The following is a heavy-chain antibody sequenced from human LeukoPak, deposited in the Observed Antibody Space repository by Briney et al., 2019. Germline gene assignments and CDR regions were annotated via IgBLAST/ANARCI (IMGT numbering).Heavy chain of an antibody. CDR1: GYTFTSCD. V-gene: IGHV1-8*01. CDR2: MNPNRGNT. D-gene: IGHD6-19*01. Sequence: ASVKVSCKASGYTFTSCDINWVRQATGQGLEWMGWMNPNRGNTAYEQSFQGRITMTRDISIGTAYMELSNLTSEDTAIYYCTRGSSGRRDNWGQGTLVTVSA. CDR3: TRGSSGRRDN. J-gene: IGHJ4*02.